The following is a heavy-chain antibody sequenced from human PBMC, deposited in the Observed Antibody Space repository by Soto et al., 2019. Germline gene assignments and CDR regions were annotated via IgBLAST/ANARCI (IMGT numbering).Heavy chain of an antibody. CDR3: ARLEYSSSRLGNWFDP. J-gene: IGHJ5*02. D-gene: IGHD6-6*01. Sequence: EASVKVSCKASGYTFTSYGISWVRQAPGQGLEWMGWISAYNGNTNYAQKLQGRVTMTTDTSTSTAYMELRSLRSDDTAVYYCARLEYSSSRLGNWFDPWGQGTLVTVSS. V-gene: IGHV1-18*01. CDR1: GYTFTSYG. CDR2: ISAYNGNT.